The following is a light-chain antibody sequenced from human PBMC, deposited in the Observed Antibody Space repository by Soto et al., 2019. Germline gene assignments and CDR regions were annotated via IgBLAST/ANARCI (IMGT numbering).Light chain of an antibody. CDR3: QQYYTSPT. Sequence: ETVMTQSPGTLSLSPGERATLSCRASQRVSSSYLAWYQQKPGQAPRLLIYGASSRATGIPDRFSGSGSGTDFTLTISRLEPEDFAVYYCQQYYTSPTFGGGTKVDIK. J-gene: IGKJ4*01. CDR2: GAS. V-gene: IGKV3-20*01. CDR1: QRVSSSY.